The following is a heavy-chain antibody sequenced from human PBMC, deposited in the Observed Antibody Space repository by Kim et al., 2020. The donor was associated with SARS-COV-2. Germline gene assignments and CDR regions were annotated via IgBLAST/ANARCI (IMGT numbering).Heavy chain of an antibody. J-gene: IGHJ4*02. CDR3: AREDIVVVPAIDY. D-gene: IGHD2-2*01. Sequence: YADSVKGRFTISRDNSKNTLYLQMKSLRAEDTAVYYCAREDIVVVPAIDYWGQGTLVTVSS. V-gene: IGHV3-33*01.